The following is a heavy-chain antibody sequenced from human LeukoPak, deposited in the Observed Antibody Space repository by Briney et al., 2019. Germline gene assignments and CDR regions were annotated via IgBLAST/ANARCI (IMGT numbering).Heavy chain of an antibody. Sequence: GRSLRLSCAASGFTFSSYAMHWVRQAPGKGLEWVAVISYDGSNKYYADSVKGRFTISRDNSKNTLYLQMNSLRAEDTAVYYCARGGVTTVRGVMVYWGQGTLVTVSS. CDR1: GFTFSSYA. CDR2: ISYDGSNK. V-gene: IGHV3-30*04. J-gene: IGHJ4*02. CDR3: ARGGVTTVRGVMVY. D-gene: IGHD3-10*01.